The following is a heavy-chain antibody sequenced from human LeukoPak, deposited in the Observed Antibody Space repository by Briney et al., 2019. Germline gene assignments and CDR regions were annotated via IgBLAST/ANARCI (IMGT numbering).Heavy chain of an antibody. J-gene: IGHJ6*03. Sequence: PSETLSLTCTVSGGSISSYYWSWIRQPAGKGLEWIGRIYTSGSTNYNPSLKSRVTMSVDTSKNQFSLKLSSVTAADTAVYYSARDKGVRGVISYYYYMDVWGKGTTVTVSS. D-gene: IGHD3-10*01. CDR2: IYTSGST. CDR1: GGSISSYY. V-gene: IGHV4-4*07. CDR3: ARDKGVRGVISYYYYMDV.